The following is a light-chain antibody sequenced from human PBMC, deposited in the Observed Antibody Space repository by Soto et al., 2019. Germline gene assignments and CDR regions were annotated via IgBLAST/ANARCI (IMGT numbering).Light chain of an antibody. J-gene: IGKJ3*01. CDR1: QSLVYSDGVTY. Sequence: DVVMTQSPLSLPVTLGQPASISCRSSQSLVYSDGVTYLNWFHQRPGQSPRRLIYKVSNRDSGDPDRLSGSGSGTYITLTISRVEAADVGVYFCLEYTHWPFTFGPGTRVDIK. CDR3: LEYTHWPFT. CDR2: KVS. V-gene: IGKV2-30*01.